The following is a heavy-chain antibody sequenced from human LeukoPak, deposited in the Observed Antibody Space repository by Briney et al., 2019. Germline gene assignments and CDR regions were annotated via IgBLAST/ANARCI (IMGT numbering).Heavy chain of an antibody. J-gene: IGHJ4*02. CDR3: ARDQGRWIAVAGLFDY. CDR1: GFTFSSYG. Sequence: GGSLRLSRAASGFTFSSYGMHWVRQAPGKGPEGVAVIWYDGSNKYYADSVKGRFTISRDNSKNTLYLQMNSLRAEDTAVYCCARDQGRWIAVAGLFDYWGQGTLVTVSS. V-gene: IGHV3-33*01. D-gene: IGHD6-19*01. CDR2: IWYDGSNK.